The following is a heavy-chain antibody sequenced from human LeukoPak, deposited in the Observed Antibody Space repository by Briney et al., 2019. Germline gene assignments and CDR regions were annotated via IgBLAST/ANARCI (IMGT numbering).Heavy chain of an antibody. V-gene: IGHV1-8*01. CDR1: GYTFTSYD. Sequence: GASVKVSCKASGYTFTSYDISWVRQATGQGLEWMGWMNPNSGNTGYAQKFQGRVTMTRNTSISTAYMELSSLRSEDTAVYYCARGDLNYYDSSGYYPWGQGTLVTVSS. CDR2: MNPNSGNT. J-gene: IGHJ5*02. CDR3: ARGDLNYYDSSGYYP. D-gene: IGHD3-22*01.